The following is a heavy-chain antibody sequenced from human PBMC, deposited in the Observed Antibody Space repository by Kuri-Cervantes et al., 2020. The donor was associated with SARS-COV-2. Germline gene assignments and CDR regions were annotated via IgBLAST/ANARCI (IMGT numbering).Heavy chain of an antibody. V-gene: IGHV3-49*04. CDR2: IRSKAYGGTT. Sequence: GESLKISCTASGFTFGDYAMSWVRQAPGRGLEWVGFIRSKAYGGTTEYAASVKGRFTISRDDSKSIAYLQMNSLKTEDTAVYYCAKKCDYSNYAERPHYYYYYMDVWGKGTTVTVSS. CDR1: GFTFGDYA. CDR3: AKKCDYSNYAERPHYYYYYMDV. D-gene: IGHD4-11*01. J-gene: IGHJ6*03.